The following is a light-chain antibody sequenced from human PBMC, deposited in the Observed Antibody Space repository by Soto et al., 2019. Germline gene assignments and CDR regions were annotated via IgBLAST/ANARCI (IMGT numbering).Light chain of an antibody. Sequence: QSALTQPASVSGSPGQSITISCTGTSGDIGGYNYVSWYQKHPDKAPKLMISEVRNRPSGVSNRFSGSKSGNTASLTISGLQAEDEADYYCQSYDSSLSGYVFGPGTKLTVL. CDR3: QSYDSSLSGYV. V-gene: IGLV2-14*01. CDR1: SGDIGGYNY. CDR2: EVR. J-gene: IGLJ1*01.